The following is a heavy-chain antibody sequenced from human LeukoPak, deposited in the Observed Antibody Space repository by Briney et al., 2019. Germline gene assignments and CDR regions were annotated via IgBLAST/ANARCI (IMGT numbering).Heavy chain of an antibody. CDR3: AKEWAGGSFDY. Sequence: PGRSLRLSCAASGFTFSSYGIHWVRQAPGKGLEWVAVISYDGSNKYYADSVKGRFTISRDNSKNTLYLQMNSLRAEDTAVYYCAKEWAGGSFDYWGQGTLVTVSS. J-gene: IGHJ4*02. D-gene: IGHD1-26*01. V-gene: IGHV3-30*18. CDR1: GFTFSSYG. CDR2: ISYDGSNK.